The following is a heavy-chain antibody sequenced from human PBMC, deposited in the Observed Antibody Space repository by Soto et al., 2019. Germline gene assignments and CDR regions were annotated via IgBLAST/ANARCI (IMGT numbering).Heavy chain of an antibody. CDR2: IYYSGST. D-gene: IGHD1-1*01. CDR3: ARGTAANDAFDI. CDR1: GGSISGYS. Sequence: SETLSLTCTVSGGSISGYSWSWIRQPPGKGLECIGYIYYSGSTNYNPSLKSRVTISVDTSKNQFSLKLSSVTAADTAVYYCARGTAANDAFDIWGQGTMVTVSS. V-gene: IGHV4-59*08. J-gene: IGHJ3*02.